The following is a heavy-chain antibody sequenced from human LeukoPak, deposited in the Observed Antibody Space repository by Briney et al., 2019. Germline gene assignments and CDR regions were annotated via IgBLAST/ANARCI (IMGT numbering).Heavy chain of an antibody. J-gene: IGHJ4*02. Sequence: GGSLRLSCAASGFTFSSYAMHWVRQAPGKGLEWVAVISYDGSNKYYADSVKGRFTISRDNSKNTLYLQMNSLRAEDTAVYYCARWAAVAGTFDYWGQGTLVTVSS. CDR2: ISYDGSNK. V-gene: IGHV3-30*04. CDR1: GFTFSSYA. D-gene: IGHD6-19*01. CDR3: ARWAAVAGTFDY.